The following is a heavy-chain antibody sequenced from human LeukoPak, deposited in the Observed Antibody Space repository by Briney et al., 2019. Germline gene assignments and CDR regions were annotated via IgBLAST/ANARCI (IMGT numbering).Heavy chain of an antibody. CDR1: GFTFSSYS. Sequence: GGSLRLSCAAFGFTFSSYSMSWVRQAPGKGLEWVSSINNDGDSTYYADSVKGRFTISRDNSKNTLYLQMNSLRAEDTALYYCAKVRDWYFDLWGRGTLVTVSS. CDR2: INNDGDST. J-gene: IGHJ2*01. CDR3: AKVRDWYFDL. V-gene: IGHV3-23*01.